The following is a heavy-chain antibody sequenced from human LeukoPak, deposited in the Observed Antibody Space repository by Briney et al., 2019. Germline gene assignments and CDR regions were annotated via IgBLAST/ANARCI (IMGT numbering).Heavy chain of an antibody. V-gene: IGHV4-59*08. Sequence: SETLSLTCTVSGGSISSYYWSWIRQPPGGGLEWVGYIYYSGSTNYNPSLKSRATISVDTSKNQFSLKLSSVTAADTAVYYCARLGYCSSTSCYNTPMYYFDFWGQGTLVTVSS. CDR2: IYYSGST. D-gene: IGHD2-2*02. CDR1: GGSISSYY. J-gene: IGHJ4*02. CDR3: ARLGYCSSTSCYNTPMYYFDF.